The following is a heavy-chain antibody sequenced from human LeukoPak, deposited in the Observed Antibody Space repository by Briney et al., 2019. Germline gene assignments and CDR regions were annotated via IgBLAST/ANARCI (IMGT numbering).Heavy chain of an antibody. V-gene: IGHV1-69*04. D-gene: IGHD5-12*01. Sequence: SVKVSCKASGGTFNSYALNWVRQAPGQGLEWMGRVIPVLGIPNYAQKFQGRLTVTADKSTSTVYMDLSSLRSDDTAVYHCATAIVAYGGNSWGQGTLVTVSS. J-gene: IGHJ4*02. CDR2: VIPVLGIP. CDR1: GGTFNSYA. CDR3: ATAIVAYGGNS.